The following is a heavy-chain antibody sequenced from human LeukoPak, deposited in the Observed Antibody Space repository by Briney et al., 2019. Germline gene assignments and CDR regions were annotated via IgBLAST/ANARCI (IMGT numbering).Heavy chain of an antibody. Sequence: PGGSLRLSCAASGFTFSSYAMSWVRQAPGKGLEWVSAISGSGGSTYYADSVKGRFTISRDNSKNTLYLQMNSLRAEDTAVYYCAKLTFGGVIVYLDYWGQGTLVTVSS. D-gene: IGHD3-16*02. CDR1: GFTFSSYA. J-gene: IGHJ4*02. CDR2: ISGSGGST. V-gene: IGHV3-23*01. CDR3: AKLTFGGVIVYLDY.